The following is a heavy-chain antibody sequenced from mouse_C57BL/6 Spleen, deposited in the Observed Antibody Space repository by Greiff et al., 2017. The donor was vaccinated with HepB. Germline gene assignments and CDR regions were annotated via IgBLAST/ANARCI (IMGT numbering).Heavy chain of an antibody. CDR3: ARYDYDEGYYFDY. J-gene: IGHJ2*01. CDR2: INPSTGGT. CDR1: GYSFTGYY. V-gene: IGHV1-42*01. D-gene: IGHD2-4*01. Sequence: EVQLVESGPELVKPGASVKISCKASGYSFTGYYMNWVKQSPEKSLEWIGEINPSTGGTTYNQKFKAKATLTVDKSSSTAYMQLKSLTSEDSAVYYCARYDYDEGYYFDYWGQGTTLTVSS.